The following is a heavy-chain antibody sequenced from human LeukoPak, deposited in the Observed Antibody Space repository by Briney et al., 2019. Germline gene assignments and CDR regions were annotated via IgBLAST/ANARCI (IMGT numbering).Heavy chain of an antibody. Sequence: PGGSLRLSCAASGFAFRNYSLNWVRQAPGKGLEWVSYISSSSSTIYYADSLKGRFTISRDNAKKSLYLQMNSLRDEDTARYYCARGIVAAAMRDRGAFDIWGQGTMVTVSS. CDR2: ISSSSSTI. CDR3: ARGIVAAAMRDRGAFDI. D-gene: IGHD2-2*01. V-gene: IGHV3-48*02. CDR1: GFAFRNYS. J-gene: IGHJ3*02.